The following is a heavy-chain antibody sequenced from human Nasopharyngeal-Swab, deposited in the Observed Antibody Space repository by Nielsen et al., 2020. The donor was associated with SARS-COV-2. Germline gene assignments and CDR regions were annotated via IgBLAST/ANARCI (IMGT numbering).Heavy chain of an antibody. J-gene: IGHJ6*03. CDR3: ARAKGRGYSYSWDYYYYMDI. CDR1: GYTFTSYG. D-gene: IGHD5-18*01. V-gene: IGHV1-18*01. CDR2: ISAYNGNT. Sequence: ASVMVSCKASGYTFTSYGICWVRQAPGQGREWMGWISAYNGNTNYARKLQGRVTMTIDTSTSTAYMELRSLRSDDTAVYYCARAKGRGYSYSWDYYYYMDIWGKGTTVTVSS.